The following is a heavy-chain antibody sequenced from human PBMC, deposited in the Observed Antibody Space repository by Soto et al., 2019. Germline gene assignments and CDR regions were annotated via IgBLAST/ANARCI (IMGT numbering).Heavy chain of an antibody. CDR1: DGSVTSNTYY. CDR2: VYYSGSA. V-gene: IGHV4-39*01. Sequence: SETLSLTCIVSDGSVTSNTYYWGWIRQPPGKGPEWIGSVYYSGSAYYNPSLQSRVTVSVDTSRNQFSLRLTSVTAADTAVYYCAAQSAGHYDFWSDYDQRVPRVDWFDPWGQGTLVTVSS. CDR3: AAQSAGHYDFWSDYDQRVPRVDWFDP. D-gene: IGHD3-3*01. J-gene: IGHJ5*02.